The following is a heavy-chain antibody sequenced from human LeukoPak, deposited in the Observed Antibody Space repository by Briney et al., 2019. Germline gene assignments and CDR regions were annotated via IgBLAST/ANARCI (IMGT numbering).Heavy chain of an antibody. CDR2: ISYDGSNK. J-gene: IGHJ6*02. Sequence: PGRSLRLSCAASGFTFSSYGMHWVRQAPGKGLEWVAVISYDGSNKYYADSVKGRFTISRDNSKNTLYVQMNSLRAEDTAVYYCAKSAVRYYDGSGLRDYSGMDVWGQGTTVSVSS. D-gene: IGHD3-22*01. CDR3: AKSAVRYYDGSGLRDYSGMDV. CDR1: GFTFSSYG. V-gene: IGHV3-30*18.